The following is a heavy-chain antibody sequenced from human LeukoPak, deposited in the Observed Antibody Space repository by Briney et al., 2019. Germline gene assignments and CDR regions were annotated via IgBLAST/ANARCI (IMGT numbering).Heavy chain of an antibody. CDR2: IYSGGST. V-gene: IGHV3-53*01. Sequence: PGGSLRLSCAASGFTVSSNYMSWVRQAPGKGLEWVSVIYSGGSTYYADSVKGRFTISRDNSKNTLYLQMNSLRAEDTAVYYCATPGIDGYNAFDYWGQGTLVTVSS. CDR3: ATPGIDGYNAFDY. J-gene: IGHJ4*02. CDR1: GFTVSSNY. D-gene: IGHD5-24*01.